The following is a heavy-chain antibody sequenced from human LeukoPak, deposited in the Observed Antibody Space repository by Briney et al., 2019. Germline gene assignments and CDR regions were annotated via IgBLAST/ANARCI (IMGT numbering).Heavy chain of an antibody. J-gene: IGHJ3*02. CDR1: GFTFSEYA. CDR3: ARDARVGDIVVVPAAPRDDAFDI. V-gene: IGHV3-30-3*01. Sequence: GGSLRLSCAASGFTFSEYAMHWVRQAPGKGLEWVAVISYDGRQKYYGDSVKGRFTISRDNAKNSLYLQMNSLRAEDTAVYYCARDARVGDIVVVPAAPRDDAFDIWGQGTMVTVSS. D-gene: IGHD2-2*01. CDR2: ISYDGRQK.